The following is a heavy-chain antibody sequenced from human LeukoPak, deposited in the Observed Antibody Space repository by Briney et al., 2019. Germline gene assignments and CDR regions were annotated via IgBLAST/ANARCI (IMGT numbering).Heavy chain of an antibody. CDR1: EFTFSSYA. Sequence: PGRSLRLSCAASEFTFSSYAMSWVRRAPGKGLEWVSAISGSGGSTYYADSVKGRFTISRDNSKNTLYLQMNSLRAEDTAVYYCAKGGFTTSNWFDPWGQGTLVTVSS. J-gene: IGHJ5*02. D-gene: IGHD3-10*01. V-gene: IGHV3-23*01. CDR2: ISGSGGST. CDR3: AKGGFTTSNWFDP.